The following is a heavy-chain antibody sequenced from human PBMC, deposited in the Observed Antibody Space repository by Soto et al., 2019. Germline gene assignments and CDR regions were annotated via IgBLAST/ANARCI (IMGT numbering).Heavy chain of an antibody. V-gene: IGHV4-39*01. CDR1: AGSISSTNYY. J-gene: IGHJ5*02. D-gene: IGHD1-20*01. CDR2: VYYNGVT. CDR3: ARPRYIWNHGFMPVRCDP. Sequence: QLQLQESGPGLVKPSETLSLTCTVSAGSISSTNYYWVWVRLSPGKGLEWIGCVYYNGVTYYNPSLERRGAVSVDTSMNQFALQPMSVTAADAAVFSCARPRYIWNHGFMPVRCDPWGQGTLVTLS.